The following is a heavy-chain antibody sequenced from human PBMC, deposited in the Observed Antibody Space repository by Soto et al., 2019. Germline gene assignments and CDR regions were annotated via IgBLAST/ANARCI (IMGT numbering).Heavy chain of an antibody. CDR3: ARVEYTYGMPFLDY. CDR2: ISYDGGNI. V-gene: IGHV3-30-3*01. D-gene: IGHD3-10*01. J-gene: IGHJ4*02. Sequence: PGGSLRLSCAASGFTFSSYAMHWVRQAPGKGLEWVAVISYDGGNIYYADSVKGRFTISRDNSKNTLYLQMNSLRAEDTAVYYCARVEYTYGMPFLDYWGQGT. CDR1: GFTFSSYA.